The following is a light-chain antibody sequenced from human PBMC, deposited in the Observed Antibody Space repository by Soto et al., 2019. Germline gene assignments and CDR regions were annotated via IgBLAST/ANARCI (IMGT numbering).Light chain of an antibody. CDR3: QHYNNWPFT. J-gene: IGKJ3*01. CDR1: QSISNS. V-gene: IGKV3-15*01. CDR2: SAS. Sequence: EIVLTQSPAALSVSPGEGATLSCRASQSISNSLAWYQQKPGQAPRLLIYSASTSATGIPARFSGRGSGTEFTLAISSLQSEDFAVYYCQHYNNWPFTFGPGTKVDIK.